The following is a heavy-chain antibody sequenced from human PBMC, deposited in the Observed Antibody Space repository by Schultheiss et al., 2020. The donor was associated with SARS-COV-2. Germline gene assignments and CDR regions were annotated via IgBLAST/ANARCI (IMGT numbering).Heavy chain of an antibody. V-gene: IGHV1-18*03. CDR3: VTSGIVVVPAAPHAYYYGMDV. CDR2: VSGYNGNT. Sequence: ASVKVSCMASGYTFTNYGISWVRQAPGQGLEWVGWVSGYNGNTEYPQKLQGRVTMTTDTSTSTAYMELSSLRSEDMAVYYCVTSGIVVVPAAPHAYYYGMDVWGQGTTVTVSS. CDR1: GYTFTNYG. D-gene: IGHD2-2*01. J-gene: IGHJ6*02.